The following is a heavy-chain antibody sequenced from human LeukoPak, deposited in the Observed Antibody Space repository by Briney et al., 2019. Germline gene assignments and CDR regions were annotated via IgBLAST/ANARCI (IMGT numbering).Heavy chain of an antibody. V-gene: IGHV1-69*02. Sequence: SVKVSCKTSGGTFSSYTISWVRQAPGQGLEWMGRIIPILGIANYAQKFQGRVTITADKSTSTAYMELSSLRSEDTAVYYCARARKDYDFWSGYSPFDYWGQGTLVTVSS. CDR3: ARARKDYDFWSGYSPFDY. J-gene: IGHJ4*02. CDR1: GGTFSSYT. D-gene: IGHD3-3*01. CDR2: IIPILGIA.